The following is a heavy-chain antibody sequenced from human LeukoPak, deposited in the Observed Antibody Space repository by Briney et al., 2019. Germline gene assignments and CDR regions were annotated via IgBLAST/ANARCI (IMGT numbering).Heavy chain of an antibody. J-gene: IGHJ6*02. CDR2: IHPGDSDT. Sequence: LGESLKISCKGSGYSFTSYRIGWVRQMPGKGLEWMGIIHPGDSDTRYSPSFQGQVTISADKSISTAYLQWSSLKASDTAMYYCARLIDSSAFYYYYGMDVWGQGTTVTVSS. CDR3: ARLIDSSAFYYYYGMDV. CDR1: GYSFTSYR. V-gene: IGHV5-51*01. D-gene: IGHD3-22*01.